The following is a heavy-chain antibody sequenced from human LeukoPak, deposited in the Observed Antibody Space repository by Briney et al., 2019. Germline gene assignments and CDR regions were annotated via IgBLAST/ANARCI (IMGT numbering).Heavy chain of an antibody. V-gene: IGHV3-23*01. CDR3: AKTTYLWFGEIPSHDAFDI. J-gene: IGHJ3*02. CDR1: GFTFSSYA. Sequence: GGSLRLSCAASGFTFSSYAMSWVRQAPGKGLEWVSAISGSGGSTYYADSVKGRFTISRDNSKNTLYLQMNSLRAEDTAVYYCAKTTYLWFGEIPSHDAFDIWGQGTMVTVSS. CDR2: ISGSGGST. D-gene: IGHD3-10*01.